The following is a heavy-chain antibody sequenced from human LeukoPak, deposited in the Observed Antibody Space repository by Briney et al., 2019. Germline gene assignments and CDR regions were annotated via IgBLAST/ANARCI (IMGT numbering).Heavy chain of an antibody. D-gene: IGHD2-2*01. CDR1: GYTFTSYG. Sequence: GASVKVSCKASGYTFTSYGISWVRQAPGQGLEWMGWISAYNGNTNYAQKLQGRVTMTTDTSASTAYMELRSLRSDDTAVYYCARDPAVDWYQLLLARFDPWGQGTLVTVSS. V-gene: IGHV1-18*01. J-gene: IGHJ5*02. CDR2: ISAYNGNT. CDR3: ARDPAVDWYQLLLARFDP.